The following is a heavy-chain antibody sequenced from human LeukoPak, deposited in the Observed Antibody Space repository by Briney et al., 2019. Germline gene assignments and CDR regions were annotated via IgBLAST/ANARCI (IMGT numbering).Heavy chain of an antibody. V-gene: IGHV3-23*03. J-gene: IGHJ2*01. D-gene: IGHD2-2*01. CDR3: ARVVSAAIVGSWYFDL. CDR2: FYSGGST. Sequence: GGSLRLSCAASGFTFSSYAMSWVRQAPGKGLEWVSIFYSGGSTYYVDSVKGRFTISRDNSKNTLYLQMNSLRAEDTAVYYCARVVSAAIVGSWYFDLWGRGTLVTVSS. CDR1: GFTFSSYA.